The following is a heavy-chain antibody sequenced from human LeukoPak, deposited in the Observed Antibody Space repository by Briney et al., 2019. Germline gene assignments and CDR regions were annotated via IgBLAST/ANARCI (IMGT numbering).Heavy chain of an antibody. Sequence: SETLSLTCSVSGASTTSYYWNWIRQAPGKGLEWIGYIYSDGTTSYSPSLRSRVTISIDTSRNQFSLKLSSVTAADTAVYYCARNLGGSSWVFDYWGQGTLVTVPS. V-gene: IGHV4-59*01. J-gene: IGHJ4*02. CDR2: IYSDGTT. D-gene: IGHD6-13*01. CDR3: ARNLGGSSWVFDY. CDR1: GASTTSYY.